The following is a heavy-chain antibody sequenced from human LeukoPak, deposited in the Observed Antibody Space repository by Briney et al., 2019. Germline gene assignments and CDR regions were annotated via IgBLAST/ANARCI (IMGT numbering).Heavy chain of an antibody. CDR1: GFTFSSYA. Sequence: GGSLRLSCAASGFTFSSYAMSWVRQAPGKGLEWVSAISGSGGSTYYADSVKARFTISRDNSKNTLYLQMNSLRAEDTAVYYCAKDISIAVAGTGFDYWGQGTLVTVSS. V-gene: IGHV3-23*01. D-gene: IGHD6-19*01. J-gene: IGHJ4*02. CDR2: ISGSGGST. CDR3: AKDISIAVAGTGFDY.